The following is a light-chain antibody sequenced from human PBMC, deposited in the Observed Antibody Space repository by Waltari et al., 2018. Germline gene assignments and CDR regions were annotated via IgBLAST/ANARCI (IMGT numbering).Light chain of an antibody. CDR3: QKYTSFTLT. CDR2: KAS. CDR1: QSISTW. Sequence: DIQMTQSPSTLSASVGDRVTITCRASQSISTWLAWYQQKPGKAPKLLIYKASDLESGVPSRFSGSGAGTEFTLTISSLQPDDSATYYCQKYTSFTLTFGGGTKVEIK. V-gene: IGKV1-5*03. J-gene: IGKJ4*01.